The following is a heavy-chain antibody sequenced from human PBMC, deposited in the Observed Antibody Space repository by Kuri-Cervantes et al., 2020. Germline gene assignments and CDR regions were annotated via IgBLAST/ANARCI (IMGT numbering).Heavy chain of an antibody. CDR2: INHSGST. Sequence: GSLRLSCAVYGGSFSGYYWSWIRQPPGKGLEWIGEINHSGSTNYNPSLKSRVTISVDTSKNQFSLKLSPVTAADTAVFYCARRSYYSNYFDYWGQGTLVTVSS. V-gene: IGHV4-34*01. D-gene: IGHD1-26*01. CDR3: ARRSYYSNYFDY. J-gene: IGHJ4*02. CDR1: GGSFSGYY.